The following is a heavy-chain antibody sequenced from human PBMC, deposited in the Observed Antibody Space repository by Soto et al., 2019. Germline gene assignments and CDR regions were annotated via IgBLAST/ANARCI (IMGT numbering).Heavy chain of an antibody. CDR3: ARQGTISNSRNWLDP. Sequence: PGESLKISCSASGFDFTDDWIAWVRQVPGKGLEWLGIIFPHDSDTRYNPSFQGQVSISADKSVSIAYLQWSSLQASDTGIYYCARQGTISNSRNWLDPWGQGTLVTVSS. CDR2: IFPHDSDT. CDR1: GFDFTDDW. V-gene: IGHV5-51*01. J-gene: IGHJ5*02. D-gene: IGHD1-26*01.